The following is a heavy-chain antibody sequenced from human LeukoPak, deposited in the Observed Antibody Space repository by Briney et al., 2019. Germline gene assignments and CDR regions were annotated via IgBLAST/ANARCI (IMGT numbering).Heavy chain of an antibody. CDR1: GGSISSYY. V-gene: IGHV4-59*01. Sequence: SSETLSLTCTVSGGSISSYYWSWIRQPPGKGLEWVGYIYYSGSTNYNPSLKSRVTISEDTSKNQFSLKLSAVTAAETAVYYCARDVSTGPTRWFDPWGQGTRVTVSS. CDR2: IYYSGST. J-gene: IGHJ5*02. CDR3: ARDVSTGPTRWFDP. D-gene: IGHD4-17*01.